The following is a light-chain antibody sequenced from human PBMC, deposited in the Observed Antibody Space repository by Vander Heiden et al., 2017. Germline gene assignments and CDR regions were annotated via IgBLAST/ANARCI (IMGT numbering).Light chain of an antibody. Sequence: SYEVTQPPSVSVSPGQAATIICSGDKMGDKYASWYQVKPGQSPVLVIYQDFKRPSGIPERFSGSHSGNTATLTIGGTQTMDEADYYCQAWDSDSYVFGAGTKVTVL. V-gene: IGLV3-1*01. CDR1: KMGDKY. CDR3: QAWDSDSYV. CDR2: QDF. J-gene: IGLJ1*01.